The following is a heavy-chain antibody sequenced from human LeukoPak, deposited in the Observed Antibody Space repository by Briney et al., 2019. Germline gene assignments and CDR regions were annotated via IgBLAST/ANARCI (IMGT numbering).Heavy chain of an antibody. V-gene: IGHV3-53*01. Sequence: PGGSLRLSCAASGFTVSSNYMSWVRQAPGKGLEWVSVIYSGGRTYYADSVKGRFSISRENSKNTLYLQMNSLRAEDTAVYYCARPTPHYYYGMDVWGQGTTVTVSS. J-gene: IGHJ6*02. CDR2: IYSGGRT. CDR1: GFTVSSNY. CDR3: ARPTPHYYYGMDV.